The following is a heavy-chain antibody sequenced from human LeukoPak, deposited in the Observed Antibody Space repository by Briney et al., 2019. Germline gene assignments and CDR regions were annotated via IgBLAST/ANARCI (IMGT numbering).Heavy chain of an antibody. CDR3: ARDLPTGATFDY. V-gene: IGHV3-30-3*01. J-gene: IGHJ4*02. CDR2: ISYDGSNK. D-gene: IGHD6-25*01. CDR1: GFTFSSYA. Sequence: GGSLRLSCAASGFTFSSYAMHWVRQAPGKGLEWVAVISYDGSNKYYADSVKGRFTISRDNSKNTLYLQMNSLRAEDTAVYYCARDLPTGATFDYWGQGTLVTVSS.